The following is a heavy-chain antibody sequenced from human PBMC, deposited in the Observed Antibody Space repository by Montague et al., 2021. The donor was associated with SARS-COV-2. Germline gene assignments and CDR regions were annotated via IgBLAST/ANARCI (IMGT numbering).Heavy chain of an antibody. J-gene: IGHJ4*02. V-gene: IGHV4-61*02. Sequence: TLSLTCTVSGASISNPTYSWGWIRQPAGKELEWIGRMFTSGSTTYNPSLKSRVTISVDTFKNQFSLRLNSVTAADTAVYYCVREGGGMTFDYWGQGILVTVSS. D-gene: IGHD1-14*01. CDR1: GASISNPTYS. CDR3: VREGGGMTFDY. CDR2: MFTSGST.